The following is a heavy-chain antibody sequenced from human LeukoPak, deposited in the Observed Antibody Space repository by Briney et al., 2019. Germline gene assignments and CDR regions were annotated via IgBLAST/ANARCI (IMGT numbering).Heavy chain of an antibody. D-gene: IGHD3-10*01. Sequence: GGSLRLSCAASGFTFSSYSMNWVRQAPGKGLEWVSSISSSSSYIYYADSVKGRFTISRDNAKNSLYLQMNSLRAEDTAVYYCAVDGSGSYYSDYWGQGTLVTVSS. CDR1: GFTFSSYS. V-gene: IGHV3-21*01. CDR3: AVDGSGSYYSDY. CDR2: ISSSSSYI. J-gene: IGHJ4*02.